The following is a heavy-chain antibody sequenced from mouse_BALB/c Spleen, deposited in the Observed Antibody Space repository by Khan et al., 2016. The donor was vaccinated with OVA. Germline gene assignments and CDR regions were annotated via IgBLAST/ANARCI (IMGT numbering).Heavy chain of an antibody. CDR3: TRGGYSSVAY. CDR1: GYIFTSYL. CDR2: IYPGNNDT. Sequence: VQLQQSGTVLARPGASVKMSCKASGYIFTSYLIHWVKQRPGQGLEWIGDIYPGNNDTTYNQKFKDKAKLTATTSASTAYMELSSLTNEDSAVYYCTRGGYSSVAYWGQGTLVTVSA. J-gene: IGHJ3*01. V-gene: IGHV1-5*01. D-gene: IGHD2-12*01.